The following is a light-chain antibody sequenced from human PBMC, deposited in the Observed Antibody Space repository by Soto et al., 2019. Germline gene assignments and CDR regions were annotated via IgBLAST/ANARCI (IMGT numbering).Light chain of an antibody. V-gene: IGLV2-14*01. Sequence: QSALTQPASVSGSPGQAITISCTGTSSDVGGYNYVSWYQQHPGKAPKLMIYEVSNRPSRVSNRFSGSKSGNTASLTISGLQDEDEADYYCSSYTSSSTLVVCGGGTKLTVL. CDR1: SSDVGGYNY. J-gene: IGLJ2*01. CDR3: SSYTSSSTLVV. CDR2: EVS.